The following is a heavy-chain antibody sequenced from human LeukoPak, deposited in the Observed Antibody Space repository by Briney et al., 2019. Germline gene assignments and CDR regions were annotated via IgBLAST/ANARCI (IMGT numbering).Heavy chain of an antibody. Sequence: PSETLSLTCAVYGGSFSGYYWSWIRQPPGKGLEWIGEINHSGSTNYNPSLKSRVTISVDTSKNQFSLKLSSVTAADTAVYYCARGRTDSSGWYTYYYYYYYMDVWGKGTTVTVSS. V-gene: IGHV4-34*01. CDR3: ARGRTDSSGWYTYYYYYYYMDV. J-gene: IGHJ6*03. CDR2: INHSGST. D-gene: IGHD6-19*01. CDR1: GGSFSGYY.